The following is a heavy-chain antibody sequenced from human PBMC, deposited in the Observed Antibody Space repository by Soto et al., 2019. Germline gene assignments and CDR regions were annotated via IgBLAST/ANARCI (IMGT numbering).Heavy chain of an antibody. J-gene: IGHJ1*01. V-gene: IGHV2-5*02. CDR3: AHLTYYYDSSGYYSRAEYFQH. Sequence: SGPTLVNPTQTLTLTCTFSGFSLSTTGVGVGWIRQPPGKALEWLALIYWDDDKRYSPSLKSRLTITKDTSKKQVVLTMTNMDPVDTATYYCAHLTYYYDSSGYYSRAEYFQHWGQGTLVTVSS. CDR1: GFSLSTTGVG. CDR2: IYWDDDK. D-gene: IGHD3-22*01.